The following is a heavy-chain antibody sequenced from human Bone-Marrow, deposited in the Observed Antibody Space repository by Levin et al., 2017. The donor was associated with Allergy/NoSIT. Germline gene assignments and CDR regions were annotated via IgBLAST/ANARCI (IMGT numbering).Heavy chain of an antibody. CDR2: TTTDGSNT. V-gene: IGHV3-74*01. J-gene: IGHJ4*02. CDR1: GFTFSHYW. Sequence: PGGSLRLSCAASGFTFSHYWIHWVRQAPGQGLVWVSRTTTDGSNTTYADSVKGRFTSSRDNAKNTLYLQMNSLRAEDTAIYYCVRDSPHANFDYWGQGALVTVSS. CDR3: VRDSPHANFDY. D-gene: IGHD2-8*01.